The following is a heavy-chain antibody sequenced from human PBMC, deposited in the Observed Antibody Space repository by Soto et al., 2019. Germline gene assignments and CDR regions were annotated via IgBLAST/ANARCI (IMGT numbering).Heavy chain of an antibody. CDR3: ADPVPAATHYDYYDMDV. Sequence: EVQLSESGGGLVQPGGSLRLSCAASGFTFSYYTMSWVRQAPGKGLEWVSGISGSGDTIYYADSVKGRFTISRDNSKNTLYLQMNSLRADDMAVYYCADPVPAATHYDYYDMDVWGQGTTVTVSS. CDR1: GFTFSYYT. CDR2: ISGSGDTI. J-gene: IGHJ6*02. D-gene: IGHD2-2*01. V-gene: IGHV3-23*01.